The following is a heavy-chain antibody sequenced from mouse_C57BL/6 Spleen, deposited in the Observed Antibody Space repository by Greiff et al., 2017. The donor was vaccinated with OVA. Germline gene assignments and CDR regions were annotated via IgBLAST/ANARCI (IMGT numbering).Heavy chain of an antibody. V-gene: IGHV1-54*01. Sequence: VMLVESGAELVRPGTSVKVSCKASGYAFTNYLIEWVKQRPGQGLEWIGVINPGSGGTNYNEQFKGKATLTADKSSSTADMQLSSLTSEDAAVYCCAREVADWGQGTLVTVSA. CDR2: INPGSGGT. J-gene: IGHJ3*01. CDR1: GYAFTNYL. CDR3: AREVAD.